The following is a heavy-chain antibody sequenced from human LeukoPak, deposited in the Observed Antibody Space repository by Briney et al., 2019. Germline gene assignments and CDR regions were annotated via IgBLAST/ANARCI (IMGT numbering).Heavy chain of an antibody. CDR3: AQENEDADAFDI. CDR2: IYYSGST. Sequence: SETLSLTCTVSGGSVSSGSYYWSWIRQPPGKGLEWIGYIYYSGSTNYNPSLKSRVTISVDTSKNQFSLKLSSVTAADTAVYYCAQENEDADAFDIWGQGTMVTVSS. CDR1: GGSVSSGSYY. D-gene: IGHD2-15*01. V-gene: IGHV4-61*01. J-gene: IGHJ3*02.